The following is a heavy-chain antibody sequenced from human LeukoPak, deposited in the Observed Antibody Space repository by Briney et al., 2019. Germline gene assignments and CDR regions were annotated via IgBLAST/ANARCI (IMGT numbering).Heavy chain of an antibody. J-gene: IGHJ6*02. D-gene: IGHD4-17*01. CDR2: IIPILGRA. CDR3: AREMDYGDYLVYYYYYGMDV. CDR1: GGTFSSYA. Sequence: SVKVSCKASGGTFSSYAISWVRQAPGQGLEWMGRIIPILGRANYAQKFQGRVTITADKSTSTAYMELSSLRSEDTAVYYCAREMDYGDYLVYYYYYGMDVWGQGTTVTVSS. V-gene: IGHV1-69*04.